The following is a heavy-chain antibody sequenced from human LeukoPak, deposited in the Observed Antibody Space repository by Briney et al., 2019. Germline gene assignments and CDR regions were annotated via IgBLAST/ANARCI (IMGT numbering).Heavy chain of an antibody. J-gene: IGHJ4*02. CDR1: GFTFSSYG. CDR3: ATNYYDRSGYPYYFDY. CDR2: ISYDGSNK. V-gene: IGHV3-30*03. D-gene: IGHD3-22*01. Sequence: PGGSLRLSCAASGFTFSSYGMHWVRQAPGKGLEWVAVISYDGSNKYYADSVKGRFTISRDNSKNTLYLQMNSLRAEDTAVYYCATNYYDRSGYPYYFDYWGQGTLVTVSS.